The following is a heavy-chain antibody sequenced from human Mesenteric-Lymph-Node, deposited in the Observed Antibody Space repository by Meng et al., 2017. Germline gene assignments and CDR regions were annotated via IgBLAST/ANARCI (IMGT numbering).Heavy chain of an antibody. Sequence: GGSLRLSCAASGFTFSSFEMNWVRQAPGKGLEWVSKISRSGTTTYHADSVRGRVTISRDNAKNSLFLQMSSLRGEDTAVYYCARSDGAGWLDFWGQGTLVTVSS. J-gene: IGHJ4*02. CDR3: ARSDGAGWLDF. CDR2: ISRSGTTT. V-gene: IGHV3-48*03. CDR1: GFTFSSFE. D-gene: IGHD6-19*01.